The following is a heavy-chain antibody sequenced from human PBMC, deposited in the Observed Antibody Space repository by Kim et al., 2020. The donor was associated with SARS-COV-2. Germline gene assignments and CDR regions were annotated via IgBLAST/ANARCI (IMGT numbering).Heavy chain of an antibody. CDR1: GFTFSSYA. V-gene: IGHV3-23*01. J-gene: IGHJ4*01. Sequence: GGSLRLSCAASGFTFSSYAMSWVRQAPGKGLEWVSAISSSGSSTYYADSVKGRFTISRDNSKNTVYLQMNGLRAEDTAVYFCAKDTASGSYSPDYFDYWG. CDR2: ISSSGSST. CDR3: AKDTASGSYSPDYFDY. D-gene: IGHD3-10*01.